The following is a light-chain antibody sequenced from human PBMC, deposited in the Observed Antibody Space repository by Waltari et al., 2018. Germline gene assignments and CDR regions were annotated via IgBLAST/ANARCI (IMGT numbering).Light chain of an antibody. J-gene: IGLJ3*02. V-gene: IGLV2-23*02. CDR3: CSYAGSSTFDWV. CDR1: NSDVGSYDP. Sequence: QSALTQPASVSGSPGQSITISCTGTNSDVGSYDPVPWYQQHPGKAPKVMISEVSKRPSGVSNRFSGSKSGNTASLTISGLQAEDEADYYCCSYAGSSTFDWVFGGGTKLTVL. CDR2: EVS.